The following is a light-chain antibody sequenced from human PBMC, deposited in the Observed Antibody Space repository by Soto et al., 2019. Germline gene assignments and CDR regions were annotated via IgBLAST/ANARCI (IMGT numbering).Light chain of an antibody. Sequence: DIQMTQSPSSLSASVGDSVTITCRASQNIANYLNWYQQKPGKAPNLLIYAASSLQSGVPSRFSGSGSGTDFTLTISSLQPEDFATYYCQHSYTTPITFGQGTRLEMK. J-gene: IGKJ5*01. CDR2: AAS. V-gene: IGKV1-39*01. CDR1: QNIANY. CDR3: QHSYTTPIT.